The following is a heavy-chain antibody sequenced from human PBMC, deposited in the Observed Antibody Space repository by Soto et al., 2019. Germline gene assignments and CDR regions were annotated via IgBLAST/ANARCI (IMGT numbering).Heavy chain of an antibody. Sequence: PGGSLRLSCAASGFTFSSYSMNWVRQAPGKGLEWVSYISSSSSTIYYADSVKGRFTISRDNAKNLLYLQMNSLRVEDTAVYYCARDWSYSGFEDFWGQGTQVTVSS. CDR2: ISSSSSTI. J-gene: IGHJ4*02. CDR1: GFTFSSYS. CDR3: ARDWSYSGFEDF. D-gene: IGHD5-12*01. V-gene: IGHV3-48*04.